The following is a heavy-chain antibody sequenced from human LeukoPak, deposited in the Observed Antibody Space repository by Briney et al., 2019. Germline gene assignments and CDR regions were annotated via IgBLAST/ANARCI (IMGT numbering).Heavy chain of an antibody. J-gene: IGHJ6*04. CDR3: ARNRYMDV. CDR2: IKEDGSEI. CDR1: GFTFSRYW. Sequence: PGGSLRLSCAASGFTFSRYWMSWVRQAPGKGLEWVANIKEDGSEIHYVDSVKGRFTISRDNAKNSLYLQMNSLRVEDTAVYYCARNRYMDVWGRGTRVTVSS. V-gene: IGHV3-7*01.